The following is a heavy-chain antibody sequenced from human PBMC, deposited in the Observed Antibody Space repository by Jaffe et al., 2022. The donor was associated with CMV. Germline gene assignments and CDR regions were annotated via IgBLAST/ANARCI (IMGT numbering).Heavy chain of an antibody. CDR2: INHSGST. V-gene: IGHV4-34*01. Sequence: QVQLQQWGAGLLKPSETLSLTCAVYGGSFSGYYWSWIRQPPGKGLEWIGEINHSGSTNYNPSLKSRVTISVDTSKNQFSLKLSSVTAADTAVYYCAKLAVAGTDWFDPWGQGTLVTVSS. CDR1: GGSFSGYY. J-gene: IGHJ5*02. CDR3: AKLAVAGTDWFDP. D-gene: IGHD6-19*01.